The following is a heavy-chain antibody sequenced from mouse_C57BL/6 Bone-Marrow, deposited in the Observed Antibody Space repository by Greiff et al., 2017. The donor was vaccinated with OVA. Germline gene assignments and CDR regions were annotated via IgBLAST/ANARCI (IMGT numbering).Heavy chain of an antibody. CDR3: AKNYYGSSYGNFDV. CDR2: IWRGGST. CDR1: GFSLTSYG. Sequence: QVQLQQSGPGLVQPSQSLSITCTVSGFSLTSYGVHWVRQSPGKGLEWLGVIWRGGSTDYNAAFMSRLSITKDNSKSQVFFKMNSLQADDTAIYYCAKNYYGSSYGNFDVWGTGTTVTVSS. D-gene: IGHD1-1*01. J-gene: IGHJ1*03. V-gene: IGHV2-5*01.